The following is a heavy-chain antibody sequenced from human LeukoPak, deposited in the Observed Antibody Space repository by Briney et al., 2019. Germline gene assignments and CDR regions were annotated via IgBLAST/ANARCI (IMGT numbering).Heavy chain of an antibody. D-gene: IGHD3-10*01. CDR2: IYYSGST. J-gene: IGHJ6*02. CDR3: ARLVGDYYGSGSYYSFGYYYYGMDV. V-gene: IGHV4-59*08. CDR1: GGSISSYY. Sequence: SETLSLTCTVSGGSISSYYWSWVRQPPGKGLEWIGYIYYSGSTNYNPSLKSRVTISVDTSKNQFSLKLSSVTAADTAVYYCARLVGDYYGSGSYYSFGYYYYGMDVWGQGTTVTVSS.